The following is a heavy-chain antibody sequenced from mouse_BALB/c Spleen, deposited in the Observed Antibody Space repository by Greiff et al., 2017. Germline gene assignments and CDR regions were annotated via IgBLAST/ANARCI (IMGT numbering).Heavy chain of an antibody. CDR2: ISSGGST. CDR3: ARGDYDYDGRFAY. V-gene: IGHV5-6-5*01. Sequence: EVKLMESGGGLVKPGGSLKLSCAASGFTFSSYAMSWVRQTPEKRLEWVASISSGGSTYYPDSVKGRFTISRDNARNILYLQMSSLRSEDTAMYYCARGDYDYDGRFAYWGQGTLVTVSA. CDR1: GFTFSSYA. D-gene: IGHD2-4*01. J-gene: IGHJ3*01.